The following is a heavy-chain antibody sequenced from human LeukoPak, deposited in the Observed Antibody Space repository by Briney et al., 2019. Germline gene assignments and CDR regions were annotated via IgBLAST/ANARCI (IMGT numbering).Heavy chain of an antibody. Sequence: GGSLRLSCAASGFSFSSYAMSWVRQAPGKGLEWVLSISGRGGSTYYADSVKGRFTISRDNSKNTLYLQMNSLRAEDTAIYYCAEDYGGSFPMGAFDIWGQGTMVTVSS. V-gene: IGHV3-23*01. D-gene: IGHD1-26*01. J-gene: IGHJ3*02. CDR2: ISGRGGST. CDR1: GFSFSSYA. CDR3: AEDYGGSFPMGAFDI.